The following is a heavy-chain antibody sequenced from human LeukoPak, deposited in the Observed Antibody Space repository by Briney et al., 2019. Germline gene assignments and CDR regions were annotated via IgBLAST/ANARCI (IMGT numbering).Heavy chain of an antibody. Sequence: SGGSLRLSCAASGFTFSSYWMHWVRQAPGKGLVWVSRINTAGSSTIYADSVKGRFTISRANSKNTLYLQMNSLRAEDTAVYYCARDFSVAGPTTFDYWGQGTLVTVSS. CDR3: ARDFSVAGPTTFDY. CDR2: INTAGSST. D-gene: IGHD6-19*01. J-gene: IGHJ4*02. CDR1: GFTFSSYW. V-gene: IGHV3-74*01.